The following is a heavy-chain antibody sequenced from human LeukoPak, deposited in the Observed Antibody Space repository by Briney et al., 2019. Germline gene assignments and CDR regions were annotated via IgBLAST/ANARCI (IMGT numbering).Heavy chain of an antibody. J-gene: IGHJ2*01. D-gene: IGHD3-3*01. CDR2: IYTSGST. CDR1: GGSISSYY. Sequence: SETLSLTCTVSGGSISSYYWSWIRQPAGKGLEWIGRIYTSGSTNYNPSLKSRVTMSVDTSKNQFSLKLSSVTAADTAVYYCARGGAYDFWSGYQENWYFDLWGRGTLVTVSS. CDR3: ARGGAYDFWSGYQENWYFDL. V-gene: IGHV4-4*07.